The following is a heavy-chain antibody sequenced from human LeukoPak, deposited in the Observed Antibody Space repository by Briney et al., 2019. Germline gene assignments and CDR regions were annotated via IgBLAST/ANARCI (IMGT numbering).Heavy chain of an antibody. CDR2: IRSKPNSYTT. Sequence: GGSLRLSCAASGFTFSGFYMHWVRQASGKGLEWVGLIRSKPNSYTTVYAASVQGRFTISRDDSKNTAYLQMNSLKAEDTAVYYCTRQDCSGGSCSYVDYWGQGTLVTVS. D-gene: IGHD2-15*01. V-gene: IGHV3-73*01. CDR3: TRQDCSGGSCSYVDY. J-gene: IGHJ4*02. CDR1: GFTFSGFY.